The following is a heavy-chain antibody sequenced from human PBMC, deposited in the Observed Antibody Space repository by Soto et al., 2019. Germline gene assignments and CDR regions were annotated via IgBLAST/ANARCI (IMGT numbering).Heavy chain of an antibody. CDR2: IYYSGST. D-gene: IGHD1-26*01. Sequence: SETLPLTCTVSGGSISSYCWSWIRQPPGKGLEWIGYIYYSGSTNYNPSLKSRVTISVDTSKNQFSLKLSSVTAADTAVYYCARVRWELMEDYFDYWGQGTLVTVSS. V-gene: IGHV4-59*12. CDR1: GGSISSYC. CDR3: ARVRWELMEDYFDY. J-gene: IGHJ4*02.